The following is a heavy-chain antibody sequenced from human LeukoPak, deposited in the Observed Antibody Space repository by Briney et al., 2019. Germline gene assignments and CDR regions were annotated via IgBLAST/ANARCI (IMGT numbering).Heavy chain of an antibody. V-gene: IGHV3-48*03. Sequence: GGSLRLSCAASGFTFSNYEMNWVRQAPGKGLEWVSYISSSGSTIYYADSVKGRFTISRDNSKNTLYLQMNSLRAEDTAVYYCARRAGAYSHPYDYWGQGTLVTVSS. D-gene: IGHD4/OR15-4a*01. CDR3: ARRAGAYSHPYDY. CDR2: ISSSGSTI. CDR1: GFTFSNYE. J-gene: IGHJ4*02.